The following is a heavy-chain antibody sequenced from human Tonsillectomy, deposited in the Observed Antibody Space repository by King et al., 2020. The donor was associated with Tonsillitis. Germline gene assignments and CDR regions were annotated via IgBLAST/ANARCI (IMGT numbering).Heavy chain of an antibody. Sequence: VQLVQSGAEVKKPGSSVKVSCKASGGIFSSHAISWVRQAPGQGLEWMGGIIPIFGTTNYAQKFQGRVTITADESTSTAYMELSSLRSEDTAVYYCARHLFWSGSKSMYNWFDPWGQGTLVTVSS. CDR3: ARHLFWSGSKSMYNWFDP. D-gene: IGHD3-3*01. CDR1: GGIFSSHA. J-gene: IGHJ5*02. V-gene: IGHV1-69*01. CDR2: IIPIFGTT.